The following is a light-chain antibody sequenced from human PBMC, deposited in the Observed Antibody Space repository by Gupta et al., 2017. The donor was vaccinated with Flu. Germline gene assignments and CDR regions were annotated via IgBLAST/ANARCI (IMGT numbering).Light chain of an antibody. V-gene: IGKV2-30*01. CDR1: QGLVYSDGNTY. Sequence: ISCRSSQGLVYSDGNTYLQWFQQRPGQTPRRLIHLVSYRDSGVPDRFSGSGSGTDFTLKISRVEAEDVGIYFCMQGAHWPWTFGQGTKVEVK. CDR2: LVS. J-gene: IGKJ1*01. CDR3: MQGAHWPWT.